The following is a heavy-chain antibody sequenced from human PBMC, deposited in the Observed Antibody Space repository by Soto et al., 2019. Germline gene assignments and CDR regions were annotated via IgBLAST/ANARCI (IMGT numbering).Heavy chain of an antibody. CDR2: MNPGSGGT. J-gene: IGHJ5*02. CDR1: GYTFTNYY. D-gene: IGHD4-4*01. CDR3: ARSDHSTSYPLDL. Sequence: ASVKVSCKASGYTFTNYYMHWVRQAPGQGLEWMGWMNPGSGGTKYAQPFQDRVTMTRDASISTAYMEVPGLRHGDTAVYFCARSDHSTSYPLDLRGPGTLVTVSS. V-gene: IGHV1-2*02.